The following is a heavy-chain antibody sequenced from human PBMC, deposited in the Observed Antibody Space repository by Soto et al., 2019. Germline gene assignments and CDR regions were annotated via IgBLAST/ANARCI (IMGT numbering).Heavy chain of an antibody. D-gene: IGHD6-13*01. CDR1: GGSFSGYY. CDR3: SKQLAHNWFDP. V-gene: IGHV4-34*01. Sequence: SETLSLTCAVYGGSFSGYYWSWIRQPPGKGLEWIGEINHSGSTNYNPSLKSRVTISVDTSKNQFSLKLSSVTAADTAVYFCSKQLAHNWFDPWGQGTLVTGSS. CDR2: INHSGST. J-gene: IGHJ5*02.